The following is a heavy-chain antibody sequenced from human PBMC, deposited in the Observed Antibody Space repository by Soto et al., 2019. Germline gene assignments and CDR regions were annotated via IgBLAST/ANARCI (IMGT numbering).Heavy chain of an antibody. CDR3: ATHHALAGTSVSDY. Sequence: QVQLQESGPGLVKPSQTLSLTCTVSGGSISNGDYYWSWIRQPTGKGLEWIGYIYHSGSTYYTPSLKSRVTISVDTSKNQFSLRLSSVTAADTAVYYCATHHALAGTSVSDYWGQGTLVTVSA. V-gene: IGHV4-30-4*01. CDR2: IYHSGST. CDR1: GGSISNGDYY. D-gene: IGHD1-7*01. J-gene: IGHJ4*02.